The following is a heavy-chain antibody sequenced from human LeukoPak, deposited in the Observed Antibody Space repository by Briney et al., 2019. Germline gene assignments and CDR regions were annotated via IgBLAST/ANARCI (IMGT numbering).Heavy chain of an antibody. Sequence: PGASVKVSCKASGYTFTGYYMHWVRQAPGQGLEWMGWISAYNGNTNYAQKLQGRVTMTTDTSTSTAYMELRSLRSDDTAVYYCARDTVPYSSSLGFDYWGQGTLVTVSS. D-gene: IGHD6-13*01. CDR2: ISAYNGNT. CDR1: GYTFTGYY. J-gene: IGHJ4*02. CDR3: ARDTVPYSSSLGFDY. V-gene: IGHV1-18*04.